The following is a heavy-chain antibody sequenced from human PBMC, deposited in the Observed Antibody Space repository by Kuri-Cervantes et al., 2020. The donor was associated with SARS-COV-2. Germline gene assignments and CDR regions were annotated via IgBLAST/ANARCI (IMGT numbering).Heavy chain of an antibody. D-gene: IGHD6-6*01. CDR1: GGSTRNSSYY. CDR3: AQSRNIAARRPWYFDL. Sequence: SETLSLTCTVSGGSTRNSSYYLSWIRQPPGKGLEWNGYIYNSESTNYNTSLKYRVTISVDTSKNQFSLKLSSVTTADTDVYYCAQSRNIAARRPWYFDLWGRGTLVTVSS. V-gene: IGHV4-61*01. J-gene: IGHJ2*01. CDR2: IYNSEST.